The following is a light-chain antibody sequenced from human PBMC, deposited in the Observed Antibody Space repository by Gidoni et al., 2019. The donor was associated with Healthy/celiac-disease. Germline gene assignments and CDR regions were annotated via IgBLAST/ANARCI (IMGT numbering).Light chain of an antibody. Sequence: DIQMTQSPSSLSASVGDRVTITCQARQDISNYLNWYQQKPGKTPKLLIYDASNLETGVPSRFSGSGSGTDFTLTISSLQPEDIATYYCQQYYNLPCSFGQGTKLEIK. V-gene: IGKV1-33*01. J-gene: IGKJ2*04. CDR1: QDISNY. CDR3: QQYYNLPCS. CDR2: DAS.